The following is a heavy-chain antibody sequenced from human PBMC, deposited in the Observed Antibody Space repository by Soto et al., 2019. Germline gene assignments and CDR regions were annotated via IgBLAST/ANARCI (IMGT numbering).Heavy chain of an antibody. Sequence: QVQLVESGGGVVQPGRSLRLSCATSGFTFSSYAIHWVRQAPGNGLEWVAVISYDGSNKNYADSVKGRFTISRDNSKNTVDLKMNSMRAEDTSVYYCARDGVGVVPAAIRFDYWGQGTLVTVSS. CDR3: ARDGVGVVPAAIRFDY. V-gene: IGHV3-30-3*01. J-gene: IGHJ4*02. CDR2: ISYDGSNK. D-gene: IGHD2-2*01. CDR1: GFTFSSYA.